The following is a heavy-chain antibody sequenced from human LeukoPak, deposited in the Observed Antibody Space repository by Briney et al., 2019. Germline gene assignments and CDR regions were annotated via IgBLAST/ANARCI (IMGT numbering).Heavy chain of an antibody. J-gene: IGHJ4*02. CDR2: IWYDGSNK. V-gene: IGHV3-33*08. D-gene: IGHD2-21*02. CDR3: ARGRGGDLFDY. CDR1: GFPFSSYG. Sequence: PGGSLRLSCAASGFPFSSYGMHWVRQAPGKGLEWVAVIWYDGSNKHYADSVKGRFTISRDNSKNTLYLQMNSLRAEDTAVYYCARGRGGDLFDYWGQGTLVTVSS.